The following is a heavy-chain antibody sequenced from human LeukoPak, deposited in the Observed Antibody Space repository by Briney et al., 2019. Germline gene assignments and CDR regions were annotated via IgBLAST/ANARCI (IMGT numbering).Heavy chain of an antibody. V-gene: IGHV1-8*01. D-gene: IGHD2-8*01. Sequence: AASVKVSCKASGYTFTSYDINWVQQATGQGLEWMGWMNPNSGNTGYAQKFQGRVTMTRNTSISTAYMELSSLRSEDTAVYYCARGDPLMYYYYYGMDVWGQGTTVTVSS. J-gene: IGHJ6*02. CDR3: ARGDPLMYYYYYGMDV. CDR2: MNPNSGNT. CDR1: GYTFTSYD.